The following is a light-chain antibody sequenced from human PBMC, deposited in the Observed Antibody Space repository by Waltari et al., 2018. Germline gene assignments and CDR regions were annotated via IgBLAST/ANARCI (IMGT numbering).Light chain of an antibody. V-gene: IGKV4-1*01. J-gene: IGKJ1*01. Sequence: DIVMTQSPDSLAVSLGERATIHCQSTQRVLYSSNNKNFLAWYQQKPGQPPKLLIYWASTRESGVPDRFSGSGSGTDFTLTISSLQAEDVAVYYCQQYYSTPWSFGQGTKVEIK. CDR2: WAS. CDR3: QQYYSTPWS. CDR1: QRVLYSSNNKNF.